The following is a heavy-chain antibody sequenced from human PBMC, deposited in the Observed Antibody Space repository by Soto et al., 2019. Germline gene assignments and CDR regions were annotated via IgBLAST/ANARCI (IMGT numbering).Heavy chain of an antibody. CDR3: ARDEFGGEGWFDP. CDR1: GYTFTGYY. D-gene: IGHD3-10*01. V-gene: IGHV1-2*04. Sequence: QVQLVQSGAEVKKPGASVKVSCKASGYTFTGYYMHWVRKAPGQGLEWMGWINPNSGGTNYAQKFQGWVTMTRDTSISTAYMELSRLRSDDTAVYYCARDEFGGEGWFDPWGQGTLVTVSS. J-gene: IGHJ5*02. CDR2: INPNSGGT.